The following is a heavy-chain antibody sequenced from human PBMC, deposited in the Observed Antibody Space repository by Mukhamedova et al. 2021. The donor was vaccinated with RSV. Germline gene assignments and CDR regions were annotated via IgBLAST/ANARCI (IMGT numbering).Heavy chain of an antibody. CDR3: ARDPLPRSQYYFD. CDR1: ISSYY. Sequence: ISSYYWSWIRQPAGKGLEWVAVIWYDGSNKYYADSVKGRFTISRDNSKNTLYLQMNSLRAEDTAVYYCARDPLPRSQYYFD. CDR2: IWYDGSNK. D-gene: IGHD4-11*01. J-gene: IGHJ4*01. V-gene: IGHV3-33*01.